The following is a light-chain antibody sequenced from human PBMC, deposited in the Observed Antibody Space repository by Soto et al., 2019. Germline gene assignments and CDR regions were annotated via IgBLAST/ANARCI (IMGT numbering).Light chain of an antibody. V-gene: IGLV1-51*01. CDR2: DND. CDR1: SSNIGNNY. Sequence: QSVLTQPPSVSAAPGQKVTISCSGSSSNIGNNYVFWYQQLPGTAPKLLIYDNDKRPSGIPDRFSRSKSGTSATLGITGLQTGDEADYYCATWDRSLSVGVFGGGTKVTVL. CDR3: ATWDRSLSVGV. J-gene: IGLJ2*01.